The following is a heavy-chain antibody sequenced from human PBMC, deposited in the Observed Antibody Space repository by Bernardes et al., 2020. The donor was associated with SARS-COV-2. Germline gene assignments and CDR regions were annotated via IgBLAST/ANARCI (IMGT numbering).Heavy chain of an antibody. Sequence: GGSLRLSCASSRFTFRAYAMHWVRQAPGKGLQWVAFISNDGGNRFYANSVRGRYTISRDNSKNTLFLQMNSLRVEDTAVYYCAKDRSGSYAVAFDHWGQGALVTVSS. CDR3: AKDRSGSYAVAFDH. J-gene: IGHJ4*02. D-gene: IGHD1-26*01. V-gene: IGHV3-30*18. CDR2: ISNDGGNR. CDR1: RFTFRAYA.